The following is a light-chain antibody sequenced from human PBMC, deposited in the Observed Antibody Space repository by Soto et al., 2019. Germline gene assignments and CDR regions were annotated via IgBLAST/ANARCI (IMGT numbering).Light chain of an antibody. CDR1: QTVNNY. V-gene: IGKV1-39*01. CDR2: AAS. J-gene: IGKJ1*01. Sequence: DIHMTHSPSSLSASLGYGFTITVRTSQTVNNYISWFQQKPGKAPNLLIYAASRLESGVPSRFSGDGYGTDFTLTISSLQPEDFATYFCHQSYSTPLTFGQGTKVDIK. CDR3: HQSYSTPLT.